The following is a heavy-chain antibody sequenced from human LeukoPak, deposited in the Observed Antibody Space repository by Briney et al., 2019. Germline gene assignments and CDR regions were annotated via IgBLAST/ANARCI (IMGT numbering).Heavy chain of an antibody. CDR1: GFIFSNYG. CDR3: AKDLASYYDFWSTSDDAFDI. V-gene: IGHV3-30*02. J-gene: IGHJ3*02. Sequence: GGSLRLSCAASGFIFSNYGLHWVRQAPGKGLEWVAVMWYDGSNKYYGDSVKGRFTISRDNSENTLFLQMNSLRTEDTAVYHCAKDLASYYDFWSTSDDAFDIWGQGTMVTVSS. CDR2: MWYDGSNK. D-gene: IGHD3-3*01.